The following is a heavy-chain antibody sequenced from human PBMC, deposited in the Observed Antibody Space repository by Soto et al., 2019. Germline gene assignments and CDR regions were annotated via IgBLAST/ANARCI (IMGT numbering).Heavy chain of an antibody. V-gene: IGHV3-73*01. CDR1: GFTFSGSA. CDR2: IRSKANSYAT. Sequence: GGSLRLSCAASGFTFSGSAMHWVRQASGKGLEWVGRIRSKANSYATAYAASVKGRFTISRDDSKNTAYLQMNSLKTEDTAVYYCTRSRYCGGDCYSRDAFDIWGQGTMVTGSS. J-gene: IGHJ3*02. CDR3: TRSRYCGGDCYSRDAFDI. D-gene: IGHD2-21*02.